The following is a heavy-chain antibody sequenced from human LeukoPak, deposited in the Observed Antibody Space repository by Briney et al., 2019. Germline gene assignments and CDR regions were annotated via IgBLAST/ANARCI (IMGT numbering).Heavy chain of an antibody. CDR1: GASISSSSSS. Sequence: KTSETLSLTCTVSGASISSSSSSWGWVRQPPGKGPEWIGSIYYSGLTYDNPSLKSRVSISVDPSKNHFSLKVSSVTAAVTAVYYCASGTFDDYGDYDRGDYFDHWGQGTLVTVSS. CDR3: ASGTFDDYGDYDRGDYFDH. J-gene: IGHJ4*02. D-gene: IGHD4-17*01. V-gene: IGHV4-39*02. CDR2: IYYSGLT.